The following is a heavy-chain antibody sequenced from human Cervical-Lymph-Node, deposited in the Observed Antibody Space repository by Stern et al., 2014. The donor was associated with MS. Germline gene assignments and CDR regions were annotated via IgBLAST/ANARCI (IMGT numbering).Heavy chain of an antibody. Sequence: VQLVESGPGLVKPSETLSLTCTVSGGSISGDYWSWIRQPPGKGLEWIGCIYYSGSRQYSPSLRSRVTISVDTSKNQFSLKMSSVTAADTAVYYFARLRPLYQVASYYYHAMDVWGQGTTVTVSS. CDR3: ARLRPLYQVASYYYHAMDV. CDR1: GGSISGDY. D-gene: IGHD2-2*01. J-gene: IGHJ6*02. V-gene: IGHV4-59*01. CDR2: IYYSGSR.